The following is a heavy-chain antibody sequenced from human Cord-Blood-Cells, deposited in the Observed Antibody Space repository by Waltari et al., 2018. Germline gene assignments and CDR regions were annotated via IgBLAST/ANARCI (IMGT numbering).Heavy chain of an antibody. J-gene: IGHJ3*02. CDR1: GGPFSGYY. Sequence: QVQLQQWGAGLLKPSETRSLTCAVYGGPFSGYYWCSTRRPPGKGLEWIGEINQSGSTNYNPSLKSRVTISVDTSKNQFSLKLSSVTAADTAVYYCAREVVVAATPGGAFDIWGQGTMVTVSS. CDR3: AREVVVAATPGGAFDI. V-gene: IGHV4-34*01. CDR2: INQSGST. D-gene: IGHD2-15*01.